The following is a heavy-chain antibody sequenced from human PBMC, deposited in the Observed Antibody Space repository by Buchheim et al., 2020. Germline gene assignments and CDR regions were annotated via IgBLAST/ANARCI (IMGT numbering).Heavy chain of an antibody. CDR2: IWHDGSKK. CDR3: AGVGSGYYLLSFYYGMDI. CDR1: GFTFSNYG. J-gene: IGHJ6*02. Sequence: QVQLVESGGGVVQPGRSLRLSCAASGFTFSNYGMHWVRQAPGKGLEWVAVIWHDGSKKYYEASVKGRFTIHRDNSKNMLYLQMNSLRVDDTAVYYCAGVGSGYYLLSFYYGMDIWGQRT. V-gene: IGHV3-33*01. D-gene: IGHD2-2*01.